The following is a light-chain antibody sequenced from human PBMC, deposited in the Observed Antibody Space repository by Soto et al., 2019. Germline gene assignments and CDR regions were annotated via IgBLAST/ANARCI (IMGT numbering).Light chain of an antibody. CDR3: SSYTSGNTAVI. CDR2: EVI. J-gene: IGLJ2*01. Sequence: QSALTQPASVSGSPGQSITISCTGTSNDIANYNYVSWYQQHPGKAPKLMIYEVINRPSGVSSHFSGSKSGNTASLTISGLQPEDEADYYCSSYTSGNTAVIFGGGTKLTVL. V-gene: IGLV2-14*01. CDR1: SNDIANYNY.